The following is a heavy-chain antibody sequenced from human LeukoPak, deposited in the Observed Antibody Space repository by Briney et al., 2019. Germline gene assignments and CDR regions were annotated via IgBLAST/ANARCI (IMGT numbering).Heavy chain of an antibody. CDR1: GFTISSYW. CDR2: IKQDGSKE. V-gene: IGHV3-7*01. J-gene: IGHJ4*02. D-gene: IGHD3-16*01. CDR3: AALWDGGY. Sequence: GGSLRLSCAASGFTISSYWMSWVRQAPGKGLEWVAGIKQDGSKEYYLDSVKGRFTISRDNSKNTLFLRMNSLRAEDTAVYYCAALWDGGYWGQGTLVAVSP.